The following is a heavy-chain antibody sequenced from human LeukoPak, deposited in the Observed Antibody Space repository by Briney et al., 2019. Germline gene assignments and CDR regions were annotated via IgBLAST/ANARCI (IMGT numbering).Heavy chain of an antibody. CDR3: TRDGHSSTWYANFDY. CDR2: ISPSGTAR. J-gene: IGHJ4*02. CDR1: GFTFSSFE. Sequence: GGSLRLSCGASGFTFSSFEMNWVRLAPGKGLEWVSYISPSGTARYYADSVRSRFIISRDNAMKSLYLQMNSLRAEDTAVYYCTRDGHSSTWYANFDYWGQGILVTVSS. V-gene: IGHV3-48*03. D-gene: IGHD6-13*01.